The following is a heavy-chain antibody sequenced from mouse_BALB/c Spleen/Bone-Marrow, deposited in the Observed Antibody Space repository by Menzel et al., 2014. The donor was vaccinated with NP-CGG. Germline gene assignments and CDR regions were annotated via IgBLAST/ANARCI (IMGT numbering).Heavy chain of an antibody. CDR2: MSSSGST. D-gene: IGHD1-1*01. J-gene: IGHJ2*01. Sequence: EVQLVESGPGLVKPSQSLSLPCTVTGYSITSDYAWNWIRQFPGNKLEWVGYMSSSGSTSYRPSLKSRISITRDTSKNQFFLQLNSVTAEDTGTYYCARDYYGSSYFDYWGQGTTLTVSS. CDR3: ARDYYGSSYFDY. CDR1: GYSITSDYA. V-gene: IGHV3-2*02.